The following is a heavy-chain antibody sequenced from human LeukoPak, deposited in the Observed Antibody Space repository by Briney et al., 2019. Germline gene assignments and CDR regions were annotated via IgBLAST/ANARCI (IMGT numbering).Heavy chain of an antibody. CDR1: GFTFSSYE. D-gene: IGHD3-10*01. V-gene: IGHV3-48*03. CDR2: ISSSGSTT. J-gene: IGHJ4*02. CDR3: ARLDSGSYFGY. Sequence: GGSLRLSCAASGFTFSSYEMNWVRQAPGKGLEWVSYISSSGSTTYYADSVKGRFTISRDNSKNTLYLQMNSLRAEDTAVYYCARLDSGSYFGYWGQGTLVTVSS.